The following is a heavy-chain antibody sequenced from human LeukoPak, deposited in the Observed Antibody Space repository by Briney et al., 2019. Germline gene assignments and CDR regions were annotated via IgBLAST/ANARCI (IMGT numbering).Heavy chain of an antibody. D-gene: IGHD4-23*01. CDR3: ARDVHGGAFDY. J-gene: IGHJ4*02. CDR1: GFTFSSYA. V-gene: IGHV3-7*01. CDR2: INQDGSAK. Sequence: GGSLRLSSSASGFTFSSYAMHWLRQAPGQGLEGVANINQDGSAKYYVDSVKGRFTFSRDNAMNSLFLQMNSLRAGDTAVYYCARDVHGGAFDYWGQGTLVTVSS.